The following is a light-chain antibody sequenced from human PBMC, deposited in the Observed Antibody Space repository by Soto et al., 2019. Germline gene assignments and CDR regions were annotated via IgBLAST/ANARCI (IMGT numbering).Light chain of an antibody. J-gene: IGLJ1*01. CDR2: GNG. Sequence: QSVLTQPPSVSGAPGQRVTISCSGTSTSIGAGYEVHWYPQLPGTAPKLVVSGNGNRPSGVPDRFSGSKSGTSASLAISGLRSEDEAEYYCAAWDDSLSGYVFGTGTKVTVL. CDR1: STSIGAGYE. CDR3: AAWDDSLSGYV. V-gene: IGLV1-40*01.